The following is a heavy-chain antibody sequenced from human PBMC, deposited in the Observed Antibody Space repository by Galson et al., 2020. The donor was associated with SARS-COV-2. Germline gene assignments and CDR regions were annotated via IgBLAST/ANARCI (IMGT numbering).Heavy chain of an antibody. D-gene: IGHD6-13*01. CDR1: GFSLSNYE. CDR2: ISNSGTNI. V-gene: IGHV3-48*03. Sequence: GGSLRLSCAASGFSLSNYEMNWVRQAPGKGLEWISYISNSGTNIYYADSVKGRFTISRDNAKNSLFLQMTNLSAEDTAIYYCASPELTAASFFGAFDIWGQGKRVTVSS. J-gene: IGHJ3*02. CDR3: ASPELTAASFFGAFDI.